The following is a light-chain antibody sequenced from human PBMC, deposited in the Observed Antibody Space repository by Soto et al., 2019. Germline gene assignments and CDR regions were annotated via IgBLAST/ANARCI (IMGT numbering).Light chain of an antibody. J-gene: IGKJ4*01. CDR1: QDITKD. CDR3: QQYDNVPLT. V-gene: IGKV1-33*01. Sequence: IQMTRSPSSLSPSVGAGVPILSQPGQDITKDLNWYQQKPGKAPKVLIYEASNLETGVPSRFSGSGSGTDFTFTISSLQPEDIATYFCQQYDNVPLTFGGGTKVEIK. CDR2: EAS.